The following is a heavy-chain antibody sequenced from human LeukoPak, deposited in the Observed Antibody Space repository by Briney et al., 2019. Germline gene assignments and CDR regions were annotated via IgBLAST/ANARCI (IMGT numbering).Heavy chain of an antibody. D-gene: IGHD3-10*01. CDR2: IRYDGSNK. CDR3: AREPYGSGSYGY. Sequence: GGSLRLSCAASGFTFSSYGMHWVRQAPGKGLEWVAFIRYDGSNKYYADSVKGRFTISRDNSKNTLYLQMTSLRAEDTAVYYCAREPYGSGSYGYWGQGTLVTVSS. J-gene: IGHJ4*02. CDR1: GFTFSSYG. V-gene: IGHV3-30*02.